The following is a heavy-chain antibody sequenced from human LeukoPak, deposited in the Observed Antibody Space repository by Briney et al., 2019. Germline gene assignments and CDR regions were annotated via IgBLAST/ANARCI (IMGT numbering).Heavy chain of an antibody. V-gene: IGHV3-21*04. J-gene: IGHJ4*02. CDR2: ISSSSSYI. CDR1: GFTFSSYS. D-gene: IGHD3-22*01. Sequence: GGSLRLSCAASGFTFSSYSMNWVRQAPGKGLEWVSSISSSSSYIYYADSVKGRFTISRDNAKNSLYLQMNSLRAEDTAVYYCAKPSHSGYMFYYFDYWGQGTLVTVSS. CDR3: AKPSHSGYMFYYFDY.